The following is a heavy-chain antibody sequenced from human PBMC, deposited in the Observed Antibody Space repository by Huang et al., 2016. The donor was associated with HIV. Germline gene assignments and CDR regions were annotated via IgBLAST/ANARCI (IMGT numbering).Heavy chain of an antibody. CDR1: GFSLTTLGAG. J-gene: IGHJ6*03. V-gene: IGHV2-5*02. D-gene: IGHD3-16*01. CDR3: AHIGRLGDYYMDV. CDR2: IYWDDDK. Sequence: QITLKESGPALLRPTQTLTLTCNFSGFSLTTLGAGVGWIRQPPVKPLEWLVLIYWDDDKRFSPSLKTRISVTKDTSKNQVVFTMNNVGPTDTGTYYCAHIGRLGDYYMDVWGNGTAVTVSS.